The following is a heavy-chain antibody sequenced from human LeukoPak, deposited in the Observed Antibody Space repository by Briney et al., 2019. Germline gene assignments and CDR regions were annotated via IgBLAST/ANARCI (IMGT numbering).Heavy chain of an antibody. CDR1: GFTWSSYA. CDR3: AKAPVTTCRGAFCYPFDY. CDR2: ISDTGNA. J-gene: IGHJ4*02. D-gene: IGHD2-15*01. Sequence: GGSLRLSCAAPGFTWSSYAMSWVRQAPGKGLEWVSAISDTGNAYHADSVKGRFTISRDSSKNTLFLQMNRLRPEDAAVYYCAKAPVTTCRGAFCYPFDYWGLGTLVTVSS. V-gene: IGHV3-23*01.